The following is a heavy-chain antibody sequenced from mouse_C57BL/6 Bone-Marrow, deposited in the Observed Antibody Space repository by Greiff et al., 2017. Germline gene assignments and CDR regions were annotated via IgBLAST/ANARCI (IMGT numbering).Heavy chain of an antibody. CDR1: GFTINDDY. V-gene: IGHV14-4*01. D-gene: IGHD2-3*01. Sequence: VQLQQSGAELVRPGASVKLSCTASGFTINDDYIHWVKQRPEQGLEWIGWIDPEVGDTEYASKFQGKATITSDTSSNTAYLQLSSLTSEDTAVYYCSSFDGNYFDFWGQGTPLAVAS. CDR3: SSFDGNYFDF. J-gene: IGHJ2*01. CDR2: IDPEVGDT.